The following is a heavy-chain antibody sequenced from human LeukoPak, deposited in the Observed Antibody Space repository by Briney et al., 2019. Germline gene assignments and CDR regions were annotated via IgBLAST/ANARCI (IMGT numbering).Heavy chain of an antibody. J-gene: IGHJ6*03. CDR2: IYTSGST. CDR3: ARGAKYSSYYYMDV. V-gene: IGHV4-4*07. D-gene: IGHD5-18*01. CDR1: GGSISSYY. Sequence: SETLSLTCTVSGGSISSYYWSWIRQPAGKGLEWIGRIYTSGSTNYNPSLKSRVTMSVDTSKNQFSLKLSSVTAADTAVYYCARGAKYSSYYYMDVWGKGTTVTVSS.